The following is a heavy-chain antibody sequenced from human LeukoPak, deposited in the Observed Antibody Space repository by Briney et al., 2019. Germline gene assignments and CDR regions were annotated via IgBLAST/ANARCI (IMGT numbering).Heavy chain of an antibody. CDR1: GYTFTSYD. CDR2: MNPSSGNT. CDR3: ARKGPRSWFDH. V-gene: IGHV1-8*03. J-gene: IGHJ5*02. Sequence: GASVKVSCKASGYTFTSYDINGVRQATGQGREWMGWMNPSSGNTGYAQKFQGRVTITRNTSISTAYMELSSLRSEDTAVYYCARKGPRSWFDHWGQGTLVTVSS.